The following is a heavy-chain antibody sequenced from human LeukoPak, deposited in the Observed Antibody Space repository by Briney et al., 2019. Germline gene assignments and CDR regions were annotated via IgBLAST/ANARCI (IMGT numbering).Heavy chain of an antibody. Sequence: GGSLRLSCAASGFTFSSYAMSWVRQAPGKGLEWVSAISGSGGSTYYADSVKGRFTISRDNSKNTLYLQMNSLRAEDTAVYYCAKGSYDFWSGYLPGFDPWGQGTLVTVSS. CDR3: AKGSYDFWSGYLPGFDP. CDR2: ISGSGGST. V-gene: IGHV3-23*01. CDR1: GFTFSSYA. J-gene: IGHJ5*02. D-gene: IGHD3-3*01.